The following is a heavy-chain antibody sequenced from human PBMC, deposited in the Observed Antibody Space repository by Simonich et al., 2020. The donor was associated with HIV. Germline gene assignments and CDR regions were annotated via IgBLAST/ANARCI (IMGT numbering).Heavy chain of an antibody. CDR2: INSDGIST. V-gene: IGHV3-74*01. D-gene: IGHD4-17*01. CDR3: ARAVDYGDALDF. Sequence: EVQLVESGGGLVQPGGSLRLSCAASGFTFSTYWMHWVRQAPGKGRVGVSRINSDGISTNYADSVKGRFTISRDNAQNRLYLQINSLRAEDTAVYYCARAVDYGDALDFWGQGTLVTVSS. J-gene: IGHJ4*02. CDR1: GFTFSTYW.